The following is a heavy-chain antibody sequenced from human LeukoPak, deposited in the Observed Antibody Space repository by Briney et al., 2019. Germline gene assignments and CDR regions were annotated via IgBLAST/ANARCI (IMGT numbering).Heavy chain of an antibody. CDR2: ISGYNGNT. J-gene: IGHJ3*02. CDR3: ARDRRYYGEYFDAFDI. D-gene: IGHD4-17*01. Sequence: ASLKVSCKASGYTLTNYGISWVRQAPGQGLEWMGWISGYNGNTIYAQSLQGRVTMTRDISTSTAYMELRSLTSDDTAVYYCARDRRYYGEYFDAFDIWGQGTMVTVSS. CDR1: GYTLTNYG. V-gene: IGHV1-18*01.